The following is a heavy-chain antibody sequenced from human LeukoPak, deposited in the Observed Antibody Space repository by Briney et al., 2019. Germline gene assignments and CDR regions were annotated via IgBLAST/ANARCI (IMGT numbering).Heavy chain of an antibody. CDR1: GGTFSSYA. J-gene: IGHJ1*01. CDR3: ARAAPGILNEYFQH. D-gene: IGHD6-13*01. Sequence: ASVKVSCKASGGTFSSYAVSWVRQAPGQGLEWMGRIIPILGIANYAQKFQGRVTITADKSTSTAYMELSSLRSEDTAVYYCARAAPGILNEYFQHWGQGTLVTVSS. V-gene: IGHV1-69*04. CDR2: IIPILGIA.